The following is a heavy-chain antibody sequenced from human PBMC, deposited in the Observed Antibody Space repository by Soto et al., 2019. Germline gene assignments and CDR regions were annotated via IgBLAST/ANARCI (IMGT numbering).Heavy chain of an antibody. V-gene: IGHV3-7*03. CDR3: GRDRGYSSFDY. CDR2: MKPDGGEI. D-gene: IGHD4-4*01. J-gene: IGHJ4*02. CDR1: GFTFTNYW. Sequence: GGSLRLSCVASGFTFTNYWMSWVRQPPGKGLEWVANMKPDGGEINYVDSVKGRFTISRDNAKNLMYLQMNSLSVEDTAVYYCGRDRGYSSFDYWGQGTPVTVSS.